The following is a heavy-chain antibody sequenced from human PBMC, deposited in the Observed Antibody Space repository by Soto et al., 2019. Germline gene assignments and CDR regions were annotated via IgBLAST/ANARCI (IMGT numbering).Heavy chain of an antibody. Sequence: SETLSLTCAVYGGSFSGYYWSWIRQPPGKGLEWIGEINHSGSTNYNPPLKSRVTISLDTSKNQFSLKLSSVTAADTAVYYCARDRGGSGANWFDPWGQGTLVTVSS. D-gene: IGHD3-10*01. CDR3: ARDRGGSGANWFDP. V-gene: IGHV4-34*01. CDR1: GGSFSGYY. J-gene: IGHJ5*02. CDR2: INHSGST.